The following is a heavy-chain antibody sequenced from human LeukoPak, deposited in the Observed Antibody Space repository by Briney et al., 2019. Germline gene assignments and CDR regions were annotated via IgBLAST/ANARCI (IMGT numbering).Heavy chain of an antibody. J-gene: IGHJ5*02. V-gene: IGHV1-69*05. CDR2: IIPIFGTA. D-gene: IGHD3-3*01. Sequence: SVKVSCKASGGTFSSYAISWVRQAPGQGLEWMGGIIPIFGTANYAQKFQGRVTITTDESTSTACMELSSLRSEDTAVYYCARDGPQYAYDFGAFDPWGQGTLVTVSS. CDR1: GGTFSSYA. CDR3: ARDGPQYAYDFGAFDP.